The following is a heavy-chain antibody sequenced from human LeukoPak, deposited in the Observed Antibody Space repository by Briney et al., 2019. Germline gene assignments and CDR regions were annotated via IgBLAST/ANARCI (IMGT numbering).Heavy chain of an antibody. Sequence: ASVKVSCKASGYTFTGYYMHWVRQAPGQGLEWMGRINPNSGGTNYAQEFQGRVTMTRDTSISTAYMELSRLRSDDTAVYYCAREGGDPAWFDIWGQGTMVTVSS. CDR1: GYTFTGYY. CDR3: AREGGDPAWFDI. V-gene: IGHV1-2*06. D-gene: IGHD3-10*01. J-gene: IGHJ3*02. CDR2: INPNSGGT.